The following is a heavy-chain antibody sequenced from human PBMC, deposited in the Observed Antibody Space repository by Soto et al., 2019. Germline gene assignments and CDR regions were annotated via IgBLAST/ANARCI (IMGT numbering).Heavy chain of an antibody. CDR2: IYYSGST. J-gene: IGHJ4*02. CDR3: ARVSGYSGYDSNYDY. CDR1: GGSVSSGSYY. V-gene: IGHV4-61*01. Sequence: SETLSLTCTVSGGSVSSGSYYWSWIRQPPGKGLEWIGYIYYSGSTNCNPSLKSRVTISVDTSKNQFSLKLSSVTAADTAVYYCARVSGYSGYDSNYDYWGQGTLVTVSS. D-gene: IGHD5-12*01.